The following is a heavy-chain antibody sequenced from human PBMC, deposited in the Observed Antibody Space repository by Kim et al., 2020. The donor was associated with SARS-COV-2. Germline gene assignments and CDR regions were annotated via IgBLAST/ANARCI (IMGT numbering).Heavy chain of an antibody. D-gene: IGHD3-16*02. CDR1: GFTFSNAW. V-gene: IGHV3-15*01. CDR2: IKSKTDGGTT. CDR3: TTQWGGIVGVVVNP. J-gene: IGHJ5*02. Sequence: GGSLRLSCAASGFTFSNAWMSWVRQAPGKGLEWVGRIKSKTDGGTTDYAAPVKGRFTISRDDSKNTLYLQMNSLKTEDTAVYYCTTQWGGIVGVVVNPWGQGTLVTVSS.